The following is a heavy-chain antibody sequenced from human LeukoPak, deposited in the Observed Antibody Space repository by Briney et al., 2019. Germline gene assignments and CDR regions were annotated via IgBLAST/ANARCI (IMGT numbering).Heavy chain of an antibody. CDR2: VNAGNGNT. CDR3: ARGGVAVAGTFGTIFDY. CDR1: GYTFTSYA. J-gene: IGHJ4*02. D-gene: IGHD6-19*01. V-gene: IGHV1-3*01. Sequence: ASVKVSCKASGYTFTSYAMHWVRQAPGQRLEWMGWVNAGNGNTKYSQKFQGRVTITRDTSASTAYMELSSLRSEDTAVYYCARGGVAVAGTFGTIFDYWGQGTLVTVSS.